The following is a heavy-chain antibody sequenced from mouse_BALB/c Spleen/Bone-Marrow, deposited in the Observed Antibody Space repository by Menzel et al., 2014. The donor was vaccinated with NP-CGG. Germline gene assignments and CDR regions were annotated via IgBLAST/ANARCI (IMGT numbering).Heavy chain of an antibody. CDR3: ARQRGYAYAMDY. D-gene: IGHD2-2*01. J-gene: IGHJ4*01. CDR1: GFAFSGND. CDR2: ISSGGGST. Sequence: EVKLVESGGGLVKPGGSLKLSCATSGFAFSGNDMSWVRQTPEKRLEWAAYISSGGGSTYYPDTVKGRFTISRDNAKNTLYLQMNSLKSEDTAMYYCARQRGYAYAMDYWGQGTSVTVSS. V-gene: IGHV5-12-1*01.